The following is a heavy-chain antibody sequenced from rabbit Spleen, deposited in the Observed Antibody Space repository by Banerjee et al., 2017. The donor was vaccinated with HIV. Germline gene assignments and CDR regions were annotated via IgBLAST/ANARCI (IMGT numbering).Heavy chain of an antibody. J-gene: IGHJ4*01. V-gene: IGHV1S43*01. Sequence: QQQLEESGGGLVKPEGSLTLTCKASGVSFNDKDVMCWVRQAPGKGLEWIGYIVPIFGVTYYANWVNGRFTISSHNAQNTLYLQLDSLTAADTATYFCVREAGYGGYGDANLWGPGTLVTVS. CDR1: GVSFNDKDV. CDR2: IVPIFGVT. D-gene: IGHD6-1*01. CDR3: VREAGYGGYGDANL.